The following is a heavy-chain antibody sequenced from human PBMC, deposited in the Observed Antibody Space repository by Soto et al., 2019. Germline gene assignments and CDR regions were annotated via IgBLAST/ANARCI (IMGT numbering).Heavy chain of an antibody. Sequence: QVQLVQSGAEVKKPGASVKVSCKASGYTFTSYGISWVRQAPGQGLEWMGWISAYNGNTNYAQKLQGRVTMTTDTSTCTAYMELRSLRSDDTAVYYCARVVDIAVAGNDAFDIWGQGTMVTVSS. V-gene: IGHV1-18*01. CDR3: ARVVDIAVAGNDAFDI. J-gene: IGHJ3*02. CDR2: ISAYNGNT. CDR1: GYTFTSYG. D-gene: IGHD6-19*01.